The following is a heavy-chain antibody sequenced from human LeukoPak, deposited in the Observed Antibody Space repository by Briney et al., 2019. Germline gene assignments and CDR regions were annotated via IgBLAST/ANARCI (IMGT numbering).Heavy chain of an antibody. CDR1: GFTFRSYA. CDR3: ARDLDGTMHDGDY. Sequence: GGSLRLSCAASGFTFRSYAMHWVRQAPGKGLEWVAVISYDGSNKYYADSVKGRFTISRDNSKNTLYLQMNSLRAEDTAVYYCARDLDGTMHDGDYWGQGTLVTVSS. D-gene: IGHD1-14*01. J-gene: IGHJ4*02. V-gene: IGHV3-30-3*01. CDR2: ISYDGSNK.